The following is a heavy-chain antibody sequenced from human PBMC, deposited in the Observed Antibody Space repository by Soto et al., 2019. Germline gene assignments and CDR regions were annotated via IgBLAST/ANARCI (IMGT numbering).Heavy chain of an antibody. V-gene: IGHV3-23*01. J-gene: IGHJ4*02. Sequence: EVQLLESGGGLVQPGGSLRLSYAASGFTFNSYAMSWVRQAPGKGLEWVSSISRSDDGPYYADSVKGRFTISRDNSQNTLFLLMNSLRADDTALYYCAKNYFFDSWGQGAPVTVSS. CDR2: ISRSDDGP. CDR3: AKNYFFDS. CDR1: GFTFNSYA.